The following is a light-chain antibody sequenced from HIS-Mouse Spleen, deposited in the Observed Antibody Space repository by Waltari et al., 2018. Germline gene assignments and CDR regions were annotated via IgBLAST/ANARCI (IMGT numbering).Light chain of an antibody. J-gene: IGKJ1*01. CDR2: KAS. Sequence: DIQMIQSPSTLLAFSRDRVTITCRASQSISSWLAWYQQKPEKAPKLLIYKASSVESGVPSRFSSSGSGTEFTLTISSLQPDDFATYYCQQYNSYSRTFGQGTKVEIK. CDR1: QSISSW. V-gene: IGKV1-5*03. CDR3: QQYNSYSRT.